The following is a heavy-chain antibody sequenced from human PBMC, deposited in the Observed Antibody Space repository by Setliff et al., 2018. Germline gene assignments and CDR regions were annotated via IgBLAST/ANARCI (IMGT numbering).Heavy chain of an antibody. D-gene: IGHD1-26*01. J-gene: IGHJ6*03. V-gene: IGHV4-61*10. Sequence: SETLSLTCIVSGESIDSVATGNHYWNWIRQPVGKGLEWIGSIFYNGMAYYNPSLKSRVTISGDTSKNQVSLRLSSVTAADTAVYYCATRKSSGRLYYMDVWGKGTTVTVSS. CDR2: IFYNGMA. CDR3: ATRKSSGRLYYMDV. CDR1: GESIDSVATGNHY.